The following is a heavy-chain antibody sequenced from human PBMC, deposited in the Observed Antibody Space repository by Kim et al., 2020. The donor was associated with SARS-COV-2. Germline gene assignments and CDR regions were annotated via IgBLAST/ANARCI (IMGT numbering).Heavy chain of an antibody. CDR2: ISSSGSTI. Sequence: GGSLRLSCAASGFTFSDYYMSWICQAPGKGLEWVSYISSSGSTIYYADSVKGRFTISRDNAKNSLYLQMNSLRAEDTAVYYCARPDSSSRRWDAFDFWGQGTMVTVSS. CDR1: GFTFSDYY. CDR3: ARPDSSSRRWDAFDF. J-gene: IGHJ3*01. D-gene: IGHD6-13*01. V-gene: IGHV3-11*01.